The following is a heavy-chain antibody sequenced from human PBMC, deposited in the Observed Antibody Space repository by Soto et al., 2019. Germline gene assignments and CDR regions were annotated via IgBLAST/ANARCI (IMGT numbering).Heavy chain of an antibody. CDR2: LGYDGRNL. CDR1: GFNFSGYH. V-gene: IGHV3-33*01. D-gene: IGHD3-22*01. J-gene: IGHJ3*02. Sequence: QVQLVESGGGVVQPGRSLRLACAASGFNFSGYHLHWVRQAPGKGPEWVALLGYDGRNLYYEDSVKGRFIISRDNSKNTRYLQMNSLRAEDTAGYYCARAHYDSSGYSTLDTWGQGTMVTVSS. CDR3: ARAHYDSSGYSTLDT.